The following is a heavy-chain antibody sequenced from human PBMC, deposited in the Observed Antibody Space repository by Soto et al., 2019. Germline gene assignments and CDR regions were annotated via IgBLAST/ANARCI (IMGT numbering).Heavy chain of an antibody. D-gene: IGHD2-2*01. CDR3: AREYCSSTSCYLPGPFDY. CDR1: GFAFSSYA. V-gene: IGHV3-30-3*01. CDR2: ISYDGSNK. J-gene: IGHJ4*02. Sequence: VRLSCAASGFAFSSYAMHWVRQAPGKGLEWVAVISYDGSNKYYADSVKGRFTISRDNSKNTLYLQMNSLRAEDTAVYYCAREYCSSTSCYLPGPFDYWGQGTLVTVSS.